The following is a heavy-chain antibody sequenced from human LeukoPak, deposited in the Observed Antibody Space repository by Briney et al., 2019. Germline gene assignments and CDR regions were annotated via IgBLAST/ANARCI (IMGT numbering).Heavy chain of an antibody. CDR1: GGSISSGGYS. D-gene: IGHD6-13*01. J-gene: IGHJ4*02. V-gene: IGHV4-30-2*01. Sequence: SQTLSLTCAVSGGSISSGGYSWSWVRQPPGQGLVWIGYIYHSGSTYYNPSLKSRVTISVDRSKNQFSLKLSSVTAADTAVYYCARGIAAAGFDYWGQGTLVTVSS. CDR3: ARGIAAAGFDY. CDR2: IYHSGST.